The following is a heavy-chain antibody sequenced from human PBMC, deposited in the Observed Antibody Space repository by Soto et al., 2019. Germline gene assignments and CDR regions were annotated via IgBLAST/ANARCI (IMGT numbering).Heavy chain of an antibody. CDR2: TDYSGST. CDR3: ARDIAVTTPWFDP. V-gene: IGHV4-31*03. J-gene: IGHJ5*02. Sequence: SETLSLTCTVSGGSISSGDYYWSWIRQRPGKDLEWIGYTDYSGSTYYNPSLRSRVTISVDTSKNQFSLRLNSVTAADSAVYYCARDIAVTTPWFDPWGQGTLVTVSS. CDR1: GGSISSGDYY. D-gene: IGHD2-21*01.